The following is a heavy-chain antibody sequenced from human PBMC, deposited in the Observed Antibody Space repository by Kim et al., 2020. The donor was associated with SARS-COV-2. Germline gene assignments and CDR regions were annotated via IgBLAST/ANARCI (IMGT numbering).Heavy chain of an antibody. CDR2: IYTSGST. CDR1: GGSISSYY. V-gene: IGHV4-4*07. Sequence: SETLSLTCTVSGGSISSYYWSWIRQPAGKGLEWIGRIYTSGSTNYNPSLKSRVTMSVDTSKNQFSLKLSSVTAADTAVYYCAREGAHVAGPTDWYFDLWGRGTLVTVSS. D-gene: IGHD6-19*01. CDR3: AREGAHVAGPTDWYFDL. J-gene: IGHJ2*01.